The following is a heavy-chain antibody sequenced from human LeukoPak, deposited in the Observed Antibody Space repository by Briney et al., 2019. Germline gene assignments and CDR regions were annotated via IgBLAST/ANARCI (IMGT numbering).Heavy chain of an antibody. D-gene: IGHD5-18*01. Sequence: PSETLSLTCTVSGDSISSGDYYWSWIRQPAGKGLEWIGRISSSGSTNYNPSLKSRVTISVDTSKDQFSLKLSSVTAADTAVYYCASVSRVDTAMDQWDYWGQGTLVTVSS. CDR3: ASVSRVDTAMDQWDY. V-gene: IGHV4-61*02. J-gene: IGHJ4*02. CDR1: GDSISSGDYY. CDR2: ISSSGST.